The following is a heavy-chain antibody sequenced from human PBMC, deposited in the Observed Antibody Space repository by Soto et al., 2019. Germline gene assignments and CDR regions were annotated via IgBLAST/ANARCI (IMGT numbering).Heavy chain of an antibody. CDR1: GGSISSYY. J-gene: IGHJ4*02. V-gene: IGHV4-59*01. D-gene: IGHD4-17*01. Sequence: QVQLQESGPGLVKPSETLSLTCTVSGGSISSYYWSWIRQPPGKGLEWIGYIYYSGSTNYNPSLKSRVTLSVDTSKNHLSLKRSSVTAADTSVYYCARDYGGSSDYWGQGTLVTVSS. CDR3: ARDYGGSSDY. CDR2: IYYSGST.